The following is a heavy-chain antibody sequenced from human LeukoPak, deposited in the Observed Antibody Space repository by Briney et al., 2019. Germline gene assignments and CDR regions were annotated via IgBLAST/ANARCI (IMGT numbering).Heavy chain of an antibody. D-gene: IGHD3-22*01. CDR2: ISAYNGNT. J-gene: IGHJ3*02. Sequence: GASVKVSCKASGYTFTSYIISWVRQAPGQGLEWMGCISAYNGNTNSAQNLQGRVSMTTDTSTTTAYMELRSLRSDDTAVYYCARGPYSYDGSGARGAAFDIWGQGTMVTVCS. CDR3: ARGPYSYDGSGARGAAFDI. V-gene: IGHV1-18*01. CDR1: GYTFTSYI.